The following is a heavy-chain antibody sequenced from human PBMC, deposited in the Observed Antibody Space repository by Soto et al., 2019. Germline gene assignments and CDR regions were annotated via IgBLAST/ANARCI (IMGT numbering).Heavy chain of an antibody. D-gene: IGHD3-22*01. Sequence: QVQLVESGGGVVQPGRSLRLSCTASGFSVSTHVIHWVRQAPGKGLEWVAVLWYDGSREYYAESVKGRFTISRDNSKNTMYLQMNILSAEDTAVYYCARVPRYDTWYFDYWGQGTLATVSS. V-gene: IGHV3-33*01. CDR2: LWYDGSRE. J-gene: IGHJ4*02. CDR1: GFSVSTHV. CDR3: ARVPRYDTWYFDY.